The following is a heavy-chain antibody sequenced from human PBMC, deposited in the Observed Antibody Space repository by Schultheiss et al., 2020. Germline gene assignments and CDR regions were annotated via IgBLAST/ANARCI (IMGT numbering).Heavy chain of an antibody. D-gene: IGHD3-10*01. CDR2: ISYDGSNK. J-gene: IGHJ3*02. CDR1: GFTFSSYG. CDR3: ASADYYGSGSYYNGAFDI. V-gene: IGHV3-30*03. Sequence: GESLKVSCAASGFTFSSYGMHWVRQAPGKGLEWVAVISYDGSNKYYADSVKGRFTISRDNSKNTLYLQMNSLRAEDTAVYYCASADYYGSGSYYNGAFDIWGQGTMVTVSS.